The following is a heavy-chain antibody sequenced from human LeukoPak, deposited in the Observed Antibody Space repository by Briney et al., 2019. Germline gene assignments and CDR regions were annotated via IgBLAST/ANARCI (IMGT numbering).Heavy chain of an antibody. D-gene: IGHD5-18*01. Sequence: SEALSLTCTVSGGSISSYYWSWIRQPPGKGLEWIGYIYYSGSTNYNPSLKSRDTISVDTSKNQFSLKLSSVTAADTAVYYCARARPSGGIQLWSNRWYFDYWGQGTLVAVSS. V-gene: IGHV4-59*01. CDR3: ARARPSGGIQLWSNRWYFDY. CDR2: IYYSGST. CDR1: GGSISSYY. J-gene: IGHJ4*02.